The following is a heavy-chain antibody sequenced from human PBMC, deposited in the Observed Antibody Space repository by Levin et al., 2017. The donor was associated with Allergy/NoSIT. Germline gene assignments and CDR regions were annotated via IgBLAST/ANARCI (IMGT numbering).Heavy chain of an antibody. Sequence: GGSLRLSCAASGFTFDDYAMHWVRQPPGKGLEWVSGISWNGGATDYADSVKGRFTISRDNARNSLTLQMTSLRAEDTALYYCAKDLGAGSIGTTPGMHNFYGMDVWGQGITVTVSS. J-gene: IGHJ6*02. CDR3: AKDLGAGSIGTTPGMHNFYGMDV. V-gene: IGHV3-9*01. D-gene: IGHD1/OR15-1a*01. CDR1: GFTFDDYA. CDR2: ISWNGGAT.